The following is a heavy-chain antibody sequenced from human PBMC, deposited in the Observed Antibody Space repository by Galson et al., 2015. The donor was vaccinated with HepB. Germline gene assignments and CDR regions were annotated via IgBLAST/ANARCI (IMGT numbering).Heavy chain of an antibody. J-gene: IGHJ4*02. CDR2: ISAYNGNT. V-gene: IGHV1-18*04. D-gene: IGHD3-22*01. CDR1: GYTFTSYS. Sequence: SVKVSCKASGYTFTSYSISWVRQAPGQGLEWMGWISAYNGNTNYAQKLQGRVTMTTDTSTSTAYMELRSLRSDDTAVYYCASSYPYYDSSGYPSYWGQGTLVTVSS. CDR3: ASSYPYYDSSGYPSY.